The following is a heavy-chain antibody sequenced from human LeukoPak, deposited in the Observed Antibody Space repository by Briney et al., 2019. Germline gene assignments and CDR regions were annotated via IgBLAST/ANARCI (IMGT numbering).Heavy chain of an antibody. CDR1: GGTFSSYA. D-gene: IGHD2-2*01. V-gene: IGHV1-69*13. Sequence: ASVKVSCKASGGTFSSYAISWVRQAPGLGLEWMGGIIPIFGTANYAQKFQGRVTITADESTSTAYMELSSLRSEDTAVYYCARVGVPAAHYYYYYMDVWGKGTTVTVSS. CDR2: IIPIFGTA. J-gene: IGHJ6*03. CDR3: ARVGVPAAHYYYYYMDV.